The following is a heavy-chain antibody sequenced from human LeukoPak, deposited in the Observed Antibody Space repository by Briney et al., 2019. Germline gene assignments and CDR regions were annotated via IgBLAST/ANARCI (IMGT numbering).Heavy chain of an antibody. D-gene: IGHD1-26*01. Sequence: GGSLRLSCVASGFSISTFWMTWVRQAPGKGLEWVAFIRYDGSNKYYADSVKGRFTISRDNAKNSLYLQMNSLRAEDTAVYYCARSVGNFDLWGRGTLVTVSS. J-gene: IGHJ2*01. V-gene: IGHV3-33*08. CDR1: GFSISTFW. CDR2: IRYDGSNK. CDR3: ARSVGNFDL.